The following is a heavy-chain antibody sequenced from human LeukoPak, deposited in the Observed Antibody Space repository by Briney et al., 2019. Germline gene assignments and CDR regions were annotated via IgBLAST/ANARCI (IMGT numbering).Heavy chain of an antibody. CDR3: ARRGGTAAGNYFDY. Sequence: SQTLSLTCTVSGGSISSGGYYWGWIRQPPGKGLEWIGNIYYSGSTHYNPSLKSRVTTSIDTSKNQFSLEVSSVTAADTAVYFCARRGGTAAGNYFDYWGQGILVTVSS. CDR1: GGSISSGGYY. CDR2: IYYSGST. D-gene: IGHD6-13*01. J-gene: IGHJ4*02. V-gene: IGHV4-39*01.